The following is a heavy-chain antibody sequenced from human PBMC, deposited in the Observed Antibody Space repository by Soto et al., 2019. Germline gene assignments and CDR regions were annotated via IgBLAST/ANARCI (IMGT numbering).Heavy chain of an antibody. CDR1: GYTFTSYG. D-gene: IGHD6-19*01. CDR3: ARDTPKLRYSSGWLRAFDI. Sequence: GASVKVSCKASGYTFTSYGISWVRQAPGQGLEWMGWISAYNGNTNYAQKLQGRVTMTTDTSTSTAYMELRSLGSDDTAVYYCARDTPKLRYSSGWLRAFDIWGQGTMVTVSS. CDR2: ISAYNGNT. V-gene: IGHV1-18*01. J-gene: IGHJ3*02.